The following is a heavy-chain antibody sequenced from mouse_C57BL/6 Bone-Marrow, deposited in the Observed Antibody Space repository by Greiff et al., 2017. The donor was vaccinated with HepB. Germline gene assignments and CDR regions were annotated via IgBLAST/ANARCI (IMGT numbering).Heavy chain of an antibody. CDR2: ISSGSSTI. CDR3: AWRSYYSNGYYFDY. J-gene: IGHJ2*01. V-gene: IGHV5-17*01. CDR1: GFTFSDYG. Sequence: EVQVVESGGGLVKPGGSLKLSCAASGFTFSDYGMHWVRQAPEKGLEWVAYISSGSSTIYYADTVKGRFTISRDNAKNTLFLQMTSLRSEDTAMYYCAWRSYYSNGYYFDYWGQGTTLTVSS. D-gene: IGHD2-5*01.